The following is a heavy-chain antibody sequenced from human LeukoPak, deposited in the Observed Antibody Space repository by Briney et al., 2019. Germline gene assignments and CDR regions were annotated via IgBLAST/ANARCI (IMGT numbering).Heavy chain of an antibody. Sequence: PGGSLRLSCAASGFTFSDYYMSWIRQPPGKGLEWIGEINHSGSTNYNPSLKSRVTISVDTSKNQFSLKLSSVTAADTAVYYCTRGSWEVRFAYWGQGTLVTVSS. CDR3: TRGSWEVRFAY. CDR2: INHSGST. V-gene: IGHV4-34*01. J-gene: IGHJ4*02. D-gene: IGHD1-26*01. CDR1: GFTFSDYY.